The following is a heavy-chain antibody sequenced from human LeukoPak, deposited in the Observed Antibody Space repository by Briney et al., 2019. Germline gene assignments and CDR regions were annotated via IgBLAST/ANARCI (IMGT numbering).Heavy chain of an antibody. CDR3: ARHRNDILTGSRYYYGMDV. CDR1: GGSISSSSYY. Sequence: PSETLSLTCTVSGGSISSSSYYWGWIRQPPGKGLEWIGSIYYSGSTYYNPSLKGRVTISVDTSKNQSSLKLSSVTAADTAVYSCARHRNDILTGSRYYYGMDVWGQGTTVTVSS. D-gene: IGHD3-9*01. J-gene: IGHJ6*02. CDR2: IYYSGST. V-gene: IGHV4-39*01.